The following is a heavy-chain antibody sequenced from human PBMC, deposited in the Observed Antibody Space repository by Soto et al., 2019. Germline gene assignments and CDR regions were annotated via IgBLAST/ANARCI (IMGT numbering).Heavy chain of an antibody. D-gene: IGHD3-3*01. V-gene: IGHV3-9*01. CDR3: AKGGGLNWSGYQFDY. J-gene: IGHJ4*02. CDR2: ISWNSGSI. CDR1: RFTFNDYA. Sequence: GGSLKLSCSASRFTFNDYAMHWVRQAPGKGLEWVSGISWNSGSIGYADSVKGRFTISRDNAKNSLYLQMNSLRAEDTALYYCAKGGGLNWSGYQFDYWGQGTLVTVSS.